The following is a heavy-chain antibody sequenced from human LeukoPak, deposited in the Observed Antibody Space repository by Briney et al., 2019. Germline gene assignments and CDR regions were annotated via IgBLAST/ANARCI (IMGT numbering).Heavy chain of an antibody. CDR1: GASVSSADHH. CDR3: ATYYVNGAGRGH. D-gene: IGHD2-8*01. Sequence: PSDTLSLTCIISGASVSSADHHWSWLRQAPGKGREWIGHNMNTYYNPSLKSRVTISIDTSKNQFSLMLSTVTAADTAIYYCATYYVNGAGRGHWGPGTLVTVSS. CDR2: NMNT. J-gene: IGHJ4*02. V-gene: IGHV4-61*08.